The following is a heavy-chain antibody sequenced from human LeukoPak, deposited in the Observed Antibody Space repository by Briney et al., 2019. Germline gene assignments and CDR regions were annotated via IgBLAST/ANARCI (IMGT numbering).Heavy chain of an antibody. J-gene: IGHJ3*02. D-gene: IGHD6-19*01. CDR2: FDPEDGET. CDR1: GYTLTELS. Sequence: ASVKVSCKVSGYTLTELSMHWVRQAPGKGLEWMGGFDPEDGETTYAQKFQGRVTMTEDTSTDTAYMELSSLRSEDTAVYYCATPKKRGEYSSGWYDAFDIWGQGTMVTVSS. CDR3: ATPKKRGEYSSGWYDAFDI. V-gene: IGHV1-24*01.